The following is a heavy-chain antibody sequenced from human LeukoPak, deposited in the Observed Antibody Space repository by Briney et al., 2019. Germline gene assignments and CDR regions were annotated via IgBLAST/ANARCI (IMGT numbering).Heavy chain of an antibody. CDR3: ARSPDIVVVPAAIPHYYYYGMDV. CDR1: GFTFSSYS. D-gene: IGHD2-2*01. Sequence: GGSLRLSCAASGFTFSSYSMNWVRQAPGKGLEWVSSISSSSSYIYYADSVKGRFTISRDNAKNSLYLQMNSLRAEDTAVYYCARSPDIVVVPAAIPHYYYYGMDVWGQGTTVTVSS. V-gene: IGHV3-21*01. J-gene: IGHJ6*02. CDR2: ISSSSSYI.